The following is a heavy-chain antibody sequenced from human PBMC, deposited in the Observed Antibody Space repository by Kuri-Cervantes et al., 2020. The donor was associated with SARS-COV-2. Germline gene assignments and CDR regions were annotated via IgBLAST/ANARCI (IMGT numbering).Heavy chain of an antibody. D-gene: IGHD2-2*01. CDR3: AKDLRPAPFLDAFDI. J-gene: IGHJ3*02. Sequence: GGSLRLSCAASGFTFSDYNVNWLRQAPGKGLEWVSSISSSSRYIYYADSVKGRFTVSRDNSKNMLYLQMNSLRAEDTAVYYCAKDLRPAPFLDAFDIWGQGTMVTVSS. V-gene: IGHV3-21*04. CDR2: ISSSSRYI. CDR1: GFTFSDYN.